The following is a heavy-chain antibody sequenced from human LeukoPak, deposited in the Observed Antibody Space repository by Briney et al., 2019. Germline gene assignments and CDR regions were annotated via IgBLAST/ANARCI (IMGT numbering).Heavy chain of an antibody. CDR3: ARSIIAAAGTNYYMDV. CDR2: IYYSGST. D-gene: IGHD6-13*01. CDR1: GGSISSHY. V-gene: IGHV4-59*11. J-gene: IGHJ6*03. Sequence: SETLSLTCTVSGGSISSHYWSWIRQPPGKGLEWTGYIYYSGSTNYNPSLKSRVTISVDTSKNQFSLKLSSVTAADTAVYYCARSIIAAAGTNYYMDVWGKGTTVTVSS.